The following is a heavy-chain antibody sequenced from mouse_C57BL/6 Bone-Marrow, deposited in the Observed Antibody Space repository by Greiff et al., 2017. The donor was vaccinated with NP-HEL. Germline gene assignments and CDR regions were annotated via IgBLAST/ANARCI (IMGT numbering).Heavy chain of an antibody. D-gene: IGHD2-3*01. V-gene: IGHV2-2*01. J-gene: IGHJ4*01. CDR3: ARKGDGYQFFYYAMDY. Sequence: VQLQQSGPGLVQPSQSLSITCTVSGFSLTSYGVHWVRQSPGKGLEWLGVIWSGGSTDYNAAFISSLSISKDNSTSQVFFKMNSLQADDTAIYYCARKGDGYQFFYYAMDYWGQGTSVTVSS. CDR2: IWSGGST. CDR1: GFSLTSYG.